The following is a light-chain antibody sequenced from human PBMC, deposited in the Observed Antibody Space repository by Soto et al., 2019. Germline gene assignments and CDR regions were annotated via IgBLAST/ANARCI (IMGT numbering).Light chain of an antibody. CDR2: DAS. V-gene: IGKV1-5*01. Sequence: DSQMTQSPSTLSGSVGDRVTITCRASQSISSWLAWYQQKPGKAPKLLIYDASSLESGVPSRFSGGGSRTDFTLTITSLQPEDFATYYCQQTSSAPFTFGPGTKVDIK. CDR3: QQTSSAPFT. J-gene: IGKJ3*01. CDR1: QSISSW.